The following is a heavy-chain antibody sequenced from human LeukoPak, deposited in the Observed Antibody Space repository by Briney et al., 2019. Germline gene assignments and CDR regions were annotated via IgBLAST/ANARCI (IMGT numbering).Heavy chain of an antibody. J-gene: IGHJ5*02. V-gene: IGHV2-5*02. CDR2: IYWDDDK. CDR3: AHRRPAAALLDP. CDR1: GFSLSTNGVG. Sequence: SGPTLVKPTQPLTLTCTFSGFSLSTNGVGVGWIRQPPGKALEWLALIYWDDDKRYSPSPKSRPTTTKDTAKNQMVLTMTNMDPVDTATYYCAHRRPAAALLDPWGQGTLVTVSS. D-gene: IGHD6-13*01.